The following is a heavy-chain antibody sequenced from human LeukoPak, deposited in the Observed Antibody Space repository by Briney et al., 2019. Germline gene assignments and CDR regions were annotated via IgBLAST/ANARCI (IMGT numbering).Heavy chain of an antibody. CDR1: GFTFSSYW. V-gene: IGHV3-7*03. Sequence: PGGSLRLSCAASGFTFSSYWMSWVRQAPGKGLEWVANIKQDGSEKYYVDSVKGRFTISRDNAKNSLYLQMNSLRAEATAVYYCAKEGGGGGGDAFDIWGQGTMVTVSS. J-gene: IGHJ3*02. CDR2: IKQDGSEK. D-gene: IGHD3-16*01. CDR3: AKEGGGGGGDAFDI.